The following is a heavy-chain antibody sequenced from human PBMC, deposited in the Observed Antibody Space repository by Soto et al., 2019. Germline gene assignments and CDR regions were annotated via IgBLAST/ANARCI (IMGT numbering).Heavy chain of an antibody. V-gene: IGHV3-74*01. J-gene: IGHJ4*02. CDR1: GFTFNTHW. CDR2: IYFDGITT. D-gene: IGHD1-26*01. Sequence: AVGSLRLSCTASGFTFNTHWMHWVRKAPGKGLVWVSRIYFDGITTNYADSVKGRLTVSRDNAKNTVYLHVNTLRDEDTAVYYCARGGAMGVDYWGQGTLVTVSS. CDR3: ARGGAMGVDY.